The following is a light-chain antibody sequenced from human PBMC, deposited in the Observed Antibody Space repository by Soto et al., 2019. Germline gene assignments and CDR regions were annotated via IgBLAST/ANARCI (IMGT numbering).Light chain of an antibody. J-gene: IGLJ1*01. V-gene: IGLV2-14*03. Sequence: QSVLTLPASVSGSPGQSITISCTGTSSDVGGYNYVSWYQQYPGKAPKVMIYDVNNRPSGVSNRFSGSKSGNTASLTISGLQPDDEADYYCSSYTSSNTLVFGTGTKVTVL. CDR2: DVN. CDR1: SSDVGGYNY. CDR3: SSYTSSNTLV.